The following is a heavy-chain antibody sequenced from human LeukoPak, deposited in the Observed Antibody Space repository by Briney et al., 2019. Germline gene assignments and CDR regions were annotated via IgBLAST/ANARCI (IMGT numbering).Heavy chain of an antibody. V-gene: IGHV3-74*01. D-gene: IGHD3-10*01. CDR3: ASGFLSGRGVVGY. CDR2: INLDGSSA. CDR1: GFTFSNYW. J-gene: IGHJ4*02. Sequence: GGSLRLSCAACGFTFSNYWMHWVRQAAGKGLVWVSRINLDGSSATYADSVKGRFTISRDNAKNTLYLQMNSLSAEDTAAYYCASGFLSGRGVVGYWGQGTLVTVSS.